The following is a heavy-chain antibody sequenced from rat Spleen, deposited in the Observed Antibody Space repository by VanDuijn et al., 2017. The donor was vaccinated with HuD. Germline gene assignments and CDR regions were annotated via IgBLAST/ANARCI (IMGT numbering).Heavy chain of an antibody. J-gene: IGHJ2*01. D-gene: IGHD1-4*01. CDR3: ASGIHDF. V-gene: IGHV2-47*01. CDR1: GLSLTSNS. Sequence: QVQLKESGPGLVQPSQTLSLTCTVSGLSLTSNSVSWIRQPPGKGLEWMGVRWDNGGTDYTPSLKSRLSISRDTSRSQVFLKMISLQIEDTAMYFCASGIHDFWGQGVMVTVSS. CDR2: RWDNGGT.